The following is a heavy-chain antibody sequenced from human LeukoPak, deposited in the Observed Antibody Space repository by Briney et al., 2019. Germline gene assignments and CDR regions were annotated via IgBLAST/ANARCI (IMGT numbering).Heavy chain of an antibody. CDR2: INPNSGGT. J-gene: IGHJ4*02. CDR1: GYTFTGYY. V-gene: IGHV1-2*02. D-gene: IGHD3-22*01. CDR3: YYRVSSGYLT. Sequence: EASVKVSCKASGYTFTGYYMHWVRQAPGQGLEWMGWINPNSGGTYYAQKFQGRVSMTRGTSISTAYMELSSLRSDDTAVYYCYYRVSSGYLTWGQGTLVAVSS.